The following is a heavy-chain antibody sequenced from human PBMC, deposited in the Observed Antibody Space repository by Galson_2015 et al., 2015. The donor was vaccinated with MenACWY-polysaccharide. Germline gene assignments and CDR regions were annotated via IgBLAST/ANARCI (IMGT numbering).Heavy chain of an antibody. CDR2: IIPIFGTA. Sequence: SVKVSCKASGGTFSSYAISWVRQAPGQGLEWMGGIIPIFGTANYAQKFQGRVTITADESTSTAYMELSSLRSEDTAVYYCASLQQLDFYYYYYMDVWGKGTTVTVSS. D-gene: IGHD6-13*01. CDR1: GGTFSSYA. CDR3: ASLQQLDFYYYYYMDV. V-gene: IGHV1-69*13. J-gene: IGHJ6*03.